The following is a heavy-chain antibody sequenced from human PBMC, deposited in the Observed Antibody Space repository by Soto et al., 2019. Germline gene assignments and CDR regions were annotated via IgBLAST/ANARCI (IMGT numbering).Heavy chain of an antibody. CDR1: GFGFSSYA. CDR3: GKDPNGDFVGACDF. Sequence: EVQLLESGGGSVQPGGSLRLSCAASGFGFSSYAMSWVRQAPGKGPEWVSGISASGRNTYYADSVKGRSTISRDNSKNMLYLQMNNLRAEDTALYYCGKDPNGDFVGACDFWGQGTMVTVSS. D-gene: IGHD4-17*01. CDR2: ISASGRNT. V-gene: IGHV3-23*01. J-gene: IGHJ3*01.